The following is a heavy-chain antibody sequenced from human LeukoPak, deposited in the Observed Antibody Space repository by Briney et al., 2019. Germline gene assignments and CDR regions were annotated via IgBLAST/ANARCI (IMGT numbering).Heavy chain of an antibody. V-gene: IGHV3-7*04. D-gene: IGHD2-15*01. CDR1: GFTFSSYW. Sequence: GGSLRLSCAASGFTFSSYWMSWGRQAPGKGLEWVANIKQDGSERYYVDSVKGRFTICRDNAKNSLYLQMNSLRAVDTAVYYCARGPSGGNGFSYWGLGTLVTVSS. J-gene: IGHJ4*02. CDR3: ARGPSGGNGFSY. CDR2: IKQDGSER.